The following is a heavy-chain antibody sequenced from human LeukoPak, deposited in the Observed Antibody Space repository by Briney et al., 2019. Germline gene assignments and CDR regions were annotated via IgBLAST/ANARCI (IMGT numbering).Heavy chain of an antibody. J-gene: IGHJ4*02. CDR1: GGSFSGYY. V-gene: IGHV4-34*01. D-gene: IGHD3-3*01. CDR2: INHSGST. CDR3: ATSPLEWLPIPDY. Sequence: SETLSLTCAVSGGSFSGYYWSWIRQPPGKGLEWIGEINHSGSTNYNPSLKSRVTISVDTSKNQCSLKLSSVTAADTAVYYCATSPLEWLPIPDYWGQGTLVTVSS.